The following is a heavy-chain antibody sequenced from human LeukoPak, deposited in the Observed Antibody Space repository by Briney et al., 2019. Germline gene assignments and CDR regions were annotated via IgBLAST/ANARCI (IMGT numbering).Heavy chain of an antibody. CDR3: ARDSNWGFDY. Sequence: SQTLSLTCAISGDSVSTNSVAWNWIRQSPSGGLGWLGKTRYRSKWYSDYAVSVKSRITINPDTSKNQFSLQLNSVTPEDTAVYYCARDSNWGFDYWGQGTLVTVSS. CDR1: GDSVSTNSVA. J-gene: IGHJ4*02. D-gene: IGHD7-27*01. CDR2: TRYRSKWYS. V-gene: IGHV6-1*01.